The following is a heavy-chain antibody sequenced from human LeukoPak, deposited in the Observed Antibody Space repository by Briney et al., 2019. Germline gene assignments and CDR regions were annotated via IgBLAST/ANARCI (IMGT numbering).Heavy chain of an antibody. CDR2: IYYSGST. CDR3: ARDLGGAGYFHH. D-gene: IGHD2-15*01. CDR1: GVTFSSYY. Sequence: SETLSLTCTVSGVTFSSYYWRWIRQPPGKGLEWIGYIYYSGSTNYNPSLKSRVTISVDTSKNQFSLKLSSGTAADTAVYYGARDLGGAGYFHHWGQGTLVTVSS. J-gene: IGHJ1*01. V-gene: IGHV4-59*01.